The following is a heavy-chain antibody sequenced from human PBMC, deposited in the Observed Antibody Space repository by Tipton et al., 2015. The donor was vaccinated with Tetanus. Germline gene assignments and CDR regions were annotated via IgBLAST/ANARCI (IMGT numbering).Heavy chain of an antibody. Sequence: TLSLTCTVSGGSISSYYWSWIRQPPGKGLEWIGYIYYSGSTNYNPSLKSRVTISVDTSKNQFSLKLSSVTAADTAVYYCAREIPITGTTGGDWLDPWGQGTLVTVSS. J-gene: IGHJ5*02. D-gene: IGHD1-20*01. CDR3: AREIPITGTTGGDWLDP. V-gene: IGHV4-59*01. CDR2: IYYSGST. CDR1: GGSISSYY.